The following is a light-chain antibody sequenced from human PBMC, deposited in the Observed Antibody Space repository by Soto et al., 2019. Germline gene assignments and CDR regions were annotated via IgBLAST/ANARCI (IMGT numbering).Light chain of an antibody. CDR1: QSVRNW. V-gene: IGKV1-5*01. J-gene: IGKJ1*01. Sequence: DIQMPQSPSTLSASVGDRVTITCRASQSVRNWLAWYQQKPGRAPHLLLYDSSTLEPGVPSRFRGSGSGTEFSRTINCLQPDDFGTYDCQQYDCYAPQTCGRGTRVEIK. CDR2: DSS. CDR3: QQYDCYAPQT.